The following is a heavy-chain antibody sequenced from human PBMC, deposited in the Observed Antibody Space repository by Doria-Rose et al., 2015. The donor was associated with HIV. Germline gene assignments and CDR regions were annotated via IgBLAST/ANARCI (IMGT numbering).Heavy chain of an antibody. V-gene: IGHV3-21*01. CDR2: ISSTSAYI. D-gene: IGHD3-10*01. CDR3: ATGVTLDY. CDR1: GFTISSHR. J-gene: IGHJ4*02. Sequence: VQLVQSGGGLVGPGGSLRLSCATSGFTISSHRINWVRQAPGKGLEWVSSISSTSAYINYADSVRGRFTISRDNARNSLYLQMDSLRAEDTAIYYCATGVTLDYWGQGTLVTVSS.